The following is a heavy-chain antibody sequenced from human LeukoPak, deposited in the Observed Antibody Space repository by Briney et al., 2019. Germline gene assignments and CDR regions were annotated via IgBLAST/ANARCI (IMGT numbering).Heavy chain of an antibody. J-gene: IGHJ4*02. CDR1: GGSISSSNYY. CDR2: LYYGGST. CDR3: AKRDVITSYYFDY. V-gene: IGHV4-39*01. D-gene: IGHD3-22*01. Sequence: SETLSLTCTVSGGSISSSNYYWGWIRQPPGKGLEWIGSLYYGGSTYYNPSLKSRVTISVDTSKKQFSLKLNSVTAADTAVYYCAKRDVITSYYFDYWGQGTLVTVSS.